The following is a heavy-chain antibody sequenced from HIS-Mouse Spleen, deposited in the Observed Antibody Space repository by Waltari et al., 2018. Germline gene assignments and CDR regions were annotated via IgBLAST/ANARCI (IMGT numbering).Heavy chain of an antibody. V-gene: IGHV3-30*16. D-gene: IGHD1-26*01. CDR2: ISYDGSNQ. J-gene: IGHJ3*02. Sequence: QVQLVESGGGVVQPGRSLRLSCAASGFTFSSYAMHWVRQAPGKGLEWMEVISYDGSNQYYADSVKGRFTISRDNSKNTLDLQMNSLRAEDTAVYYCARDSGFSGSYDAFDIWGQGTMVTVSS. CDR3: ARDSGFSGSYDAFDI. CDR1: GFTFSSYA.